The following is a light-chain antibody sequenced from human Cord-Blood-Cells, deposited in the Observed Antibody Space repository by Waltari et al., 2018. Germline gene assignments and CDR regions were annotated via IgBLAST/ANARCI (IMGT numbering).Light chain of an antibody. CDR1: SSDVGGSNY. J-gene: IGLJ1*01. CDR2: DVS. CDR3: SSYTSSSTYV. V-gene: IGLV2-14*01. Sequence: QSALTQPASVSGSPGQSITISCTGTSSDVGGSNYVSWYQQHPGKAPKLMIYDVSNRPSGVSNRFSGSKSGNTASLTISGHQAEDEADYYCSSYTSSSTYVFGTGTKVTVL.